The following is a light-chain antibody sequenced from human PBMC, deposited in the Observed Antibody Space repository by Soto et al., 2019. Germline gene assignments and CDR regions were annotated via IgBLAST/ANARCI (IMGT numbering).Light chain of an antibody. V-gene: IGKV3-20*01. CDR3: QQYGNSPT. CDR1: QSVSSSS. J-gene: IGKJ2*01. Sequence: EIVLRQSPGTLSLSPGERATVSCRASQSVSSSSLAWYQQKPGQGPRLLVYGTSRMATGIPDRFSGSGSGTDFTLTISRLEPEDSAVYYCQQYGNSPTFGQGTKLQIK. CDR2: GTS.